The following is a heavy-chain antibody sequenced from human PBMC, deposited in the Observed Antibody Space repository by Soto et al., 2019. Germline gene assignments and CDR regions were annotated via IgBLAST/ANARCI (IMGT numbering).Heavy chain of an antibody. V-gene: IGHV4-34*01. CDR2: INHSGST. J-gene: IGHJ2*01. Sequence: KGLEWIGEINHSGSTNYNPSLKSRVTISVDTSKNQFSLKLSSVTAADTAVYYCARCFFFQAEDGIRDVRSVSAFLLNRSSDL. D-gene: IGHD3-10*02. CDR3: ARCFFFQAEDGIRDVRSVSAFLLNRSSDL.